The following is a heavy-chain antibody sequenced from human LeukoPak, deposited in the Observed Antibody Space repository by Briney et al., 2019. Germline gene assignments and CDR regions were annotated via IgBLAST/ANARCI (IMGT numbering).Heavy chain of an antibody. CDR3: ARGRVPYVHYDY. CDR1: GFPFSSYS. V-gene: IGHV3-21*01. D-gene: IGHD3-16*01. Sequence: GGSLRLFCAASGFPFSSYSMNWVRQAPGKGLEWVSSISSSSSYIYYADSVKGRFTISRDNAKNSLYLQMNSLRAEDTAVYYCARGRVPYVHYDYWGQGTLVTVSS. CDR2: ISSSSSYI. J-gene: IGHJ4*02.